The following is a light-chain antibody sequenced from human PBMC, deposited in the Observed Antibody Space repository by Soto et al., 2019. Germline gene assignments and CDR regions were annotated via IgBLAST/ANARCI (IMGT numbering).Light chain of an antibody. CDR1: QSITSW. J-gene: IGKJ1*01. V-gene: IGKV1-5*03. Sequence: DIQMTQSPSTLAASVGDRVTITCRASQSITSWLAWYQQKPGKAPKLLIYKASSLESGVPSRFRGSGSGTEFTLTISSLQPDDFATYYCQQYYSYSTVGQGTKV. CDR2: KAS. CDR3: QQYYSYST.